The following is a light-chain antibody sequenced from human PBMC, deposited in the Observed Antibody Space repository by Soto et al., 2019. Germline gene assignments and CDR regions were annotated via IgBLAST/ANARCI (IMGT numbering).Light chain of an antibody. CDR1: QSVISY. CDR2: DAS. V-gene: IGKV1-33*01. Sequence: DIQMTQSPSSLSASVSERVIITCRASQSVISYLNWYQQKPGKAPKLLIHDASNLETGVPSRFSGSGSGTDFSFTISRLQAEDIATYYCQQYDNLPLTFGGGTKVDIK. CDR3: QQYDNLPLT. J-gene: IGKJ4*01.